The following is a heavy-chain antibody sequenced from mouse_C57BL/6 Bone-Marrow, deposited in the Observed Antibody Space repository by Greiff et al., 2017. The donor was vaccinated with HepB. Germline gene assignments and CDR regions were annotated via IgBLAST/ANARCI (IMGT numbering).Heavy chain of an antibody. CDR1: GYSFTDYN. CDR2: INPNYGTT. V-gene: IGHV1-39*01. D-gene: IGHD1-1*01. Sequence: VQLKQSGPELVKPGASVKISCKASGYSFTDYNMNWVKQSNGKSLEWIGVINPNYGTTSYNQKFKGKATLTVDQSSSTAYMQLNSLTSEDSAVYYCDRRGPSSFYYAMDYWGQGTSVTVSS. CDR3: DRRGPSSFYYAMDY. J-gene: IGHJ4*01.